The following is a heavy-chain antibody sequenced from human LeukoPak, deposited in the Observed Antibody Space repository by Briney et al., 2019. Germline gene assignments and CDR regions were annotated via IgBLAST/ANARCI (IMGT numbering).Heavy chain of an antibody. D-gene: IGHD3-9*01. CDR3: ARDRLHYDSLTGYPAD. CDR2: ISSNGGST. V-gene: IGHV3-64*01. CDR1: GFTFSSYA. Sequence: GGSLRLSCVVSGFTFSSYAMHWVRQAPGKGLEYVSAISSNGGSTYYANSVKGRFTISRDNSKNTLYLQMNSQRAEDTAVYYCARDRLHYDSLTGYPADWGQGTLVTVSS. J-gene: IGHJ4*02.